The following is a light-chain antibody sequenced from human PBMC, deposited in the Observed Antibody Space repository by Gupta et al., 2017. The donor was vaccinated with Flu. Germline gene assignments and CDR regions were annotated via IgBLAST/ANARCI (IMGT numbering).Light chain of an antibody. CDR1: HSVGDY. CDR3: QHRRNWLFT. J-gene: IGKJ2*01. V-gene: IGKV3-11*01. Sequence: PATLSWSPGERATLSCRASHSVGDYLAWYQQRPGQAPRLVIYDASKRATGIPARLSGSGSGTDFTLTISSLEPEDFAVYYCQHRRNWLFTFGQGTKLEIK. CDR2: DAS.